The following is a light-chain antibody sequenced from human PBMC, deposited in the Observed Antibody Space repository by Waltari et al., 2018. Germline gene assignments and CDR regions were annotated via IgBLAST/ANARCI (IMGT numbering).Light chain of an antibody. CDR2: DTS. J-gene: IGKJ2*01. CDR3: QQYNHWPSYT. CDR1: QSVHSH. V-gene: IGKV3-15*01. Sequence: EIVMTQSPVTLSVSPGERATLSCRASQSVHSHLAWYPQKPGQAPRLLIYDTSTRATGVPARFSGSGSGTEFTLTISSLQSEDFALYYCQQYNHWPSYTFGQGTRLEI.